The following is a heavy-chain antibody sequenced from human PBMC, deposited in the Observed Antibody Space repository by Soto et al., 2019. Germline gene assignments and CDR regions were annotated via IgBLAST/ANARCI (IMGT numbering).Heavy chain of an antibody. CDR3: AHSFRDDYVDYVTSP. J-gene: IGHJ5*02. CDR1: GFSLSTSGVG. D-gene: IGHD4-17*01. V-gene: IGHV2-5*02. CDR2: IYWDDDK. Sequence: QITLKVSGPTLVKPTQTLTLTCPFSGFSLSTSGVGVGWFPQPPGKALEWLALIYWDDDKRYSPSLKSRLTITKDSSKNQVVLTMPNMYPVDTATYYCAHSFRDDYVDYVTSPWGQGTLVPVYS.